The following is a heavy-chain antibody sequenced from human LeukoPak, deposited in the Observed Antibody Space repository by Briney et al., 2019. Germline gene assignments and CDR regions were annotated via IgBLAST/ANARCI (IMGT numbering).Heavy chain of an antibody. CDR3: ASSYSSSWYDYWYFDL. CDR1: GGSISSGDYY. J-gene: IGHJ2*01. CDR2: IYYSGST. D-gene: IGHD6-13*01. Sequence: SQTLSLTCTVSGGSISSGDYYWSWIRQPPGKGLEWIGYIYYSGSTYYNPSLKSRVTISVDTSKNQFSLKLSSVTAADTAVYYCASSYSSSWYDYWYFDLWGRGTLVTVSS. V-gene: IGHV4-30-4*01.